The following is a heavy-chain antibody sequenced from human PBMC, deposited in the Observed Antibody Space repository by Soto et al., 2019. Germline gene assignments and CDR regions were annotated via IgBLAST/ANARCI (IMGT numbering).Heavy chain of an antibody. V-gene: IGHV5-51*01. CDR2: IYPGDSDT. J-gene: IGHJ5*02. CDR1: GYSFTSYW. Sequence: GESLKISCKGSGYSFTSYWIGWVRQMPGKGLEWMGIIYPGDSDTTYSPAFQGQVTISADKSISTAYPQWSSLKASDTVMYYGARQLEYCSSTSCYKRFDPWGQGTLVTVSS. D-gene: IGHD2-2*02. CDR3: ARQLEYCSSTSCYKRFDP.